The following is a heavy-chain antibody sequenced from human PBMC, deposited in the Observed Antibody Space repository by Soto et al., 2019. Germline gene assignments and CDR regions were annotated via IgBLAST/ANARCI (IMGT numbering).Heavy chain of an antibody. CDR2: ISSSSSYT. D-gene: IGHD2-15*01. CDR1: GFTFSSYS. J-gene: IGHJ3*02. Sequence: EVQLVESGGGLVKPGGSLRLSCAASGFTFSSYSMNWVRQAPGKGLEWVSSISSSSSYTYYADSVKGRFTISRDNAKNSLGLLMNSLRAEDKAVYYCERGSWSGGSGCLWRDAFDIWGQGTMVTVSS. CDR3: ERGSWSGGSGCLWRDAFDI. V-gene: IGHV3-21*01.